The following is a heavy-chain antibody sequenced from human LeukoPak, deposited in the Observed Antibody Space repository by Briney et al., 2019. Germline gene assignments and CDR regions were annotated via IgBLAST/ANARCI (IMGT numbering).Heavy chain of an antibody. D-gene: IGHD2-15*01. J-gene: IGHJ4*02. Sequence: SETLSLTCTVSGGSISSYYWSWIRQPPGKGLEWIGYIYNRGSTNYNPSLKSRVTISVDTSKNQFSLKLTSVTAADTAVYYCAAGTPALEFWGQGTLVTVSS. CDR1: GGSISSYY. CDR2: IYNRGST. CDR3: AAGTPALEF. V-gene: IGHV4-59*08.